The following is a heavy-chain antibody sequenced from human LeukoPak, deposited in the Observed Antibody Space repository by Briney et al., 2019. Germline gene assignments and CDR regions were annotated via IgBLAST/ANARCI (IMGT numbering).Heavy chain of an antibody. D-gene: IGHD3-22*01. CDR3: AKDYYFDSSGDSLFDY. Sequence: GGSLRLSCAASGFTFSSNAMNWVRQAPGKGLEWVSGISGSGGSTYYADSVKGRFTISRDNSKNTLYPQMNSLRAEDTAVYYCAKDYYFDSSGDSLFDYWGQGTLVTVSS. CDR1: GFTFSSNA. V-gene: IGHV3-23*01. J-gene: IGHJ4*02. CDR2: ISGSGGST.